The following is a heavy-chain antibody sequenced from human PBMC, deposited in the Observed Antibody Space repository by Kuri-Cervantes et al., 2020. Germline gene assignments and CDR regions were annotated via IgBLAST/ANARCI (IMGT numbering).Heavy chain of an antibody. V-gene: IGHV3-23*01. CDR3: AKNGLLWFGGSAFDI. CDR2: LSVSGATT. D-gene: IGHD3-10*01. J-gene: IGHJ3*02. Sequence: GESLKISCAASGFTFDDYAMHWVRQAPGKGLEWVSTLSVSGATTYYADSVKGRFTISRDNSKNTLYLQMNSLRAEDTALYYCAKNGLLWFGGSAFDIWGQGTMVTVSS. CDR1: GFTFDDYA.